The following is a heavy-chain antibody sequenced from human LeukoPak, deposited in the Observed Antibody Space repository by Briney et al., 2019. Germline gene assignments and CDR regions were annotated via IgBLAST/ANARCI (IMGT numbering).Heavy chain of an antibody. Sequence: SETLSLTCAVYGGSFSGYYWSWIRQPPGKGLEWIGEINHSGSTNYNPSLKSRVTISVDTSKNQFSLKLSSVTAADTAVYYCARRGDGRFDYWGQGTLVTVSS. D-gene: IGHD3-16*01. CDR2: INHSGST. J-gene: IGHJ4*02. CDR1: GGSFSGYY. V-gene: IGHV4-34*01. CDR3: ARRGDGRFDY.